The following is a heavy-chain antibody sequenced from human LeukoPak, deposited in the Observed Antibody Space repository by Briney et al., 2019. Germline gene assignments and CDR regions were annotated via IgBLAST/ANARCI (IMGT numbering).Heavy chain of an antibody. CDR1: GANFSTSS. Sequence: ASVKVSCTASGANFSTSSFSWVRQAPGQGLEWMGWISAYNGNTNYAQKLQGRVTMTTDTSTSTAYMELRSLRSDDTAGYYCASDMSAFFSTPHIDYWGQGTLVTVSS. CDR3: ASDMSAFFSTPHIDY. J-gene: IGHJ4*02. CDR2: ISAYNGNT. V-gene: IGHV1-18*01. D-gene: IGHD2-2*01.